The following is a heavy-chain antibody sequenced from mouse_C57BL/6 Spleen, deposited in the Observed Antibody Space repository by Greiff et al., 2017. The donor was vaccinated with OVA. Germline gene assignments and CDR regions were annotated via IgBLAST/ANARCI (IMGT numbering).Heavy chain of an antibody. D-gene: IGHD1-1*01. J-gene: IGHJ3*01. Sequence: EVNVVESGGDLVKPGGSLKLSCAASGFTFSSYGMSWVRQTPDKRLEWVATISSGGSYTYYPDSVKGRFTISRDNAKNTLYLQMSSLKSEDTAMYYCARQITTVVAPFAYWGQGTLVTVSA. V-gene: IGHV5-6*01. CDR3: ARQITTVVAPFAY. CDR2: ISSGGSYT. CDR1: GFTFSSYG.